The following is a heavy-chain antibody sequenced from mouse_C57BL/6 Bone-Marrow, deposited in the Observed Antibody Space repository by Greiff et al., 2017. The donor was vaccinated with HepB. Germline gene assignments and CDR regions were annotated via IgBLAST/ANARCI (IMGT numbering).Heavy chain of an antibody. D-gene: IGHD1-1*01. Sequence: QVQLKESGPGLVAPSQSLSITCTVSGFSLTSYAISWVRQPPGKGLEWLGVIWTGGGTNYNSALKSRLSISKDNSKSQVFLKMNSLQTDDTARYYCARNSGRDYYYGSSEYYFDYWGQGTTLTVSS. CDR3: ARNSGRDYYYGSSEYYFDY. CDR1: GFSLTSYA. CDR2: IWTGGGT. V-gene: IGHV2-9-1*01. J-gene: IGHJ2*01.